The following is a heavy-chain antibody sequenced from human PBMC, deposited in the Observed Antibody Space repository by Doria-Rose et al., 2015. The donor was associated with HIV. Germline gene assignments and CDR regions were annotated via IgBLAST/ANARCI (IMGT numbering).Heavy chain of an antibody. CDR3: ARADEYSSSSGLDY. Sequence: PSRGLEWLGRTYYRSKWYNDYAVSVGSRIIINPDTSKNQVSLQLNSVTPEDTAVYYCARADEYSSSSGLDYWGQGTLVTVSS. CDR2: TYYRSKWYN. D-gene: IGHD6-6*01. J-gene: IGHJ4*02. V-gene: IGHV6-1*01.